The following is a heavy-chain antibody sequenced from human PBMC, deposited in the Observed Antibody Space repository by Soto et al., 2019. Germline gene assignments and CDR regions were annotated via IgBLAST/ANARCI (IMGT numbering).Heavy chain of an antibody. Sequence: WGSLRLSCAASGFIFISYAIIFFRHSPLKGLEWVSGISGSGGTTYYGDSVKGRFIISRDNSKNTLYLQMSNLRAEDSAIYYCAQRFAYSSGLDGYYVWGQGTMVTVSS. CDR2: ISGSGGTT. D-gene: IGHD6-19*01. V-gene: IGHV3-23*01. J-gene: IGHJ3*01. CDR3: AQRFAYSSGLDGYYV. CDR1: GFIFISYA.